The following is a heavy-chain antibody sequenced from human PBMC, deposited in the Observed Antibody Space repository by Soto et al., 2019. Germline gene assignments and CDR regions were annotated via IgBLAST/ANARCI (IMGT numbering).Heavy chain of an antibody. CDR3: AKEESSSWAGVSWYFGL. D-gene: IGHD6-13*01. CDR1: GFTFSSYA. Sequence: EVQLLESGGGLVQPGGSLRLSCAASGFTFSSYAMNWVRQAPGKGLEWVSGISGSGSSTYYADSVKGRFTISRDNSKNTLYLRMNSRRAEDTAVYYCAKEESSSWAGVSWYFGLWGRGTLVTVSS. J-gene: IGHJ2*01. V-gene: IGHV3-23*01. CDR2: ISGSGSST.